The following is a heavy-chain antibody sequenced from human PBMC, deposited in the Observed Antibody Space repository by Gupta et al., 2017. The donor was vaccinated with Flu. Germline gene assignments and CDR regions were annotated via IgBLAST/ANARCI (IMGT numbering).Heavy chain of an antibody. Sequence: SSYARSWVGQAPGKGLEGVSAIRGSGGRPYYADAGKGRFTISRDNSKNTLYLRMNRLTAADTAVYYCVRRDNGTDGVKFDYWGQGPLFQVSS. CDR3: VRRDNGTDGVKFDY. D-gene: IGHD1-1*01. V-gene: IGHV3-23*01. CDR2: IRGSGGRP. J-gene: IGHJ4*02. CDR1: SSYA.